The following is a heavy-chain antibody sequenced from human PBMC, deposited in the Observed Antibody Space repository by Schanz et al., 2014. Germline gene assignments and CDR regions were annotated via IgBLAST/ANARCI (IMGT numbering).Heavy chain of an antibody. V-gene: IGHV1-69*04. CDR2: IIPSLGLA. CDR3: ARDRLECGAECYSVEVFEI. Sequence: VQLEQSGAEVKKPGASVKVSCKASGGTFSSLGINWVRQAPGQGLEWMGRIIPSLGLAKYEQKFQDKVTITADTSTTTAYMELSGLRSEDTAVYYCARDRLECGAECYSVEVFEIWGQGTLVTVAS. J-gene: IGHJ4*02. CDR1: GGTFSSLG. D-gene: IGHD2-21*01.